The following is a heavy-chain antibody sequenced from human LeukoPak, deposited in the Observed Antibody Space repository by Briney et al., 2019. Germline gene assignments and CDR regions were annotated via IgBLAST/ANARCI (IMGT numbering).Heavy chain of an antibody. V-gene: IGHV3-23*01. D-gene: IGHD6-6*01. CDR2: ITDSGGDT. Sequence: GGSLRLSCAASGFTFSSYAMSWVRQAPGKGLEWFSAITDSGGDTYYADSVKGRFTISRDNSNNALYLQMSSLKADDTAVYYCAKGSSTSRPYYFDYWGQGTLITVSS. J-gene: IGHJ4*02. CDR1: GFTFSSYA. CDR3: AKGSSTSRPYYFDY.